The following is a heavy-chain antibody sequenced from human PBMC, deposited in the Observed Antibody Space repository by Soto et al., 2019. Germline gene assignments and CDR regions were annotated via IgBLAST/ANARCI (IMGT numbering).Heavy chain of an antibody. D-gene: IGHD2-2*02. CDR1: AFTFSSYW. Sequence: LRLSCGASAFTFSSYWMHWVRQAPGKGLVWVSRIDADGSSTSYADSVKGRFTISRDNAKNTLYLQLNSLRAEDTAVYYCARASVRICSSTSCYTEPRGMDVWGQGTTVTVSS. CDR3: ARASVRICSSTSCYTEPRGMDV. J-gene: IGHJ6*02. V-gene: IGHV3-74*01. CDR2: IDADGSST.